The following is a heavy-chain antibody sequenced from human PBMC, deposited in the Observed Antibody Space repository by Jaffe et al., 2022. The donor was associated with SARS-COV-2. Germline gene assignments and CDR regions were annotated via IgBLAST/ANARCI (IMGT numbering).Heavy chain of an antibody. CDR2: IYYSGST. CDR1: GGSISSSSYY. V-gene: IGHV4-39*01. Sequence: QLQLQESGPGLVKPSETLSLTCTVSGGSISSSSYYWGWIRQPPGKGLEWIGSIYYSGSTYYNPSLKSRVTISVDTSKNQFSLKLSSVTAADTAVYYCARLVRGGTMIVVVSNDAFDIWGQGTMVTVSS. J-gene: IGHJ3*02. D-gene: IGHD3-22*01. CDR3: ARLVRGGTMIVVVSNDAFDI.